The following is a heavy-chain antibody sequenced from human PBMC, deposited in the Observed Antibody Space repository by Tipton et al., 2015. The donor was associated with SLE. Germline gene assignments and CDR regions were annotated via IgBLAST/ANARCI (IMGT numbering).Heavy chain of an antibody. CDR3: AKGGTGKFDY. J-gene: IGHJ4*02. CDR2: FSDGGSST. D-gene: IGHD7-27*01. Sequence: SLRLSCAASGFTFSNYGMSWVRQAPGKGLEWVSDFSDGGSSTHYADSVKGRFTISRDNSKNMLYLQMNSLRVEDTAVYYCAKGGTGKFDYWGQGTLVTVSS. V-gene: IGHV3-23*01. CDR1: GFTFSNYG.